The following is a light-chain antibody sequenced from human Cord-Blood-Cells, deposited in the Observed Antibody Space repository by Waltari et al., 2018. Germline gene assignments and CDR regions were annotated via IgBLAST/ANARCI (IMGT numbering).Light chain of an antibody. CDR2: DAS. CDR3: QQYDNLQGT. CDR1: QDISNY. J-gene: IGKJ3*01. Sequence: DIQMTQSPSSLSASVGDRVTITCQASQDISNYLNWYQQKPGKAPKLLIYDASNLETGVPSRFSGSGSETDFTFTISSLQPEDIATYYCQQYDNLQGTFGPGTKVDIK. V-gene: IGKV1-33*01.